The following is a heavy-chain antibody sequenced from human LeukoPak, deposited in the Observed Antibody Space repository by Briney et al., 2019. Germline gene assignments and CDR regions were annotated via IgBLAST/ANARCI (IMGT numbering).Heavy chain of an antibody. CDR2: IYNSGST. V-gene: IGHV4-61*01. D-gene: IGHD3-10*01. Sequence: SETLSPTCTVSGGSVSSGSYYWSWIRQPPGKGLEWIGYIYNSGSTKYNPSLKSRVIISVDTSKNQFSLKLSSVTAADTAVYYCAREPWFGSGGMGVWGQGTTVTVSS. J-gene: IGHJ6*02. CDR3: AREPWFGSGGMGV. CDR1: GGSVSSGSYY.